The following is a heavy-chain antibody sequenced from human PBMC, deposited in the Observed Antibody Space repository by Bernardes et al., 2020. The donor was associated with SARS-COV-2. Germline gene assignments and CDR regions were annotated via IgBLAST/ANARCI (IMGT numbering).Heavy chain of an antibody. CDR3: TRSSSAPTFFGLDV. Sequence: GGSLRLSCTVSGFTSGDYAMNWFRLVPGKGLEWVGFTRSKAYGGTTEYAASVKGRFTISRDDSKSVAYLQMNSLKAEDTAVYYCTRSSSAPTFFGLDVWGQGTTVTVSS. J-gene: IGHJ6*02. V-gene: IGHV3-49*03. D-gene: IGHD6-25*01. CDR1: GFTSGDYA. CDR2: TRSKAYGGTT.